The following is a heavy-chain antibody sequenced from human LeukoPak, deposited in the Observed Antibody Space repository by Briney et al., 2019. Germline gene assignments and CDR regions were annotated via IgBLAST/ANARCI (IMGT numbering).Heavy chain of an antibody. J-gene: IGHJ6*02. CDR2: IYIDGTT. D-gene: IGHD3-10*01. Sequence: GGSLRLSCAASGFTFSGNYMNWVRQAPGKGLEWVSIIYIDGTTHYADSVKGRFTISRDSSKNTLYLQMNSLRAEDTAVYYCARDRPISWFGKLLSHGMDVWGQGTTVTVSS. CDR1: GFTFSGNY. CDR3: ARDRPISWFGKLLSHGMDV. V-gene: IGHV3-53*01.